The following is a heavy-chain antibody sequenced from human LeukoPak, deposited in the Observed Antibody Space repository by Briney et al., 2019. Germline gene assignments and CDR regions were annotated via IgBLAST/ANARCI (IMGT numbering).Heavy chain of an antibody. D-gene: IGHD5-24*01. CDR1: GFTVSSNY. V-gene: IGHV3-53*01. J-gene: IGHJ4*02. CDR3: ARDGSDGYNYGGLGYYFDY. CDR2: IYCGGST. Sequence: PGGSLRRSCAASGFTVSSNYMSWVRQAPGKGLEWVSVIYCGGSTYYADSVKGRFTISRDNSKNTLYLQMNSLRDEDTAGYYCARDGSDGYNYGGLGYYFDYWGQGTLVTVSS.